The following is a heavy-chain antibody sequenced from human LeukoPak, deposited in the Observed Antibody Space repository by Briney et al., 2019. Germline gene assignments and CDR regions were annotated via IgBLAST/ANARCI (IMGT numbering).Heavy chain of an antibody. CDR2: INPNSGGT. V-gene: IGHV1-2*02. CDR1: GYTFTGYY. CDR3: ARVPKDSGSYYYYYYYMDV. Sequence: ASVKVSCKASGYTFTGYYMHWVRQAPGQGLEWMGWINPNSGGTNYAQKFQGRVTMTRDTSISTAYMELSRLRSDDTAVYYCARVPKDSGSYYYYYYYMDVWGKGTTVTVSS. D-gene: IGHD1-26*01. J-gene: IGHJ6*03.